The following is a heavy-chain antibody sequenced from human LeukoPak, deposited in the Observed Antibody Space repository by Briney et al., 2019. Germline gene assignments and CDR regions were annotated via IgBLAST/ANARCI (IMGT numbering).Heavy chain of an antibody. J-gene: IGHJ5*02. Sequence: GGSLRLSCAASGFTFSSYSMNWVRQAPGKGLEWVSSISSSSSYIYYADSVKGRFTISRDNAKNSLYLQMNSLRAEDTAVYYCARGGYSYGSNWFDPWGQGTLVTVSS. CDR1: GFTFSSYS. CDR3: ARGGYSYGSNWFDP. D-gene: IGHD5-18*01. V-gene: IGHV3-21*01. CDR2: ISSSSSYI.